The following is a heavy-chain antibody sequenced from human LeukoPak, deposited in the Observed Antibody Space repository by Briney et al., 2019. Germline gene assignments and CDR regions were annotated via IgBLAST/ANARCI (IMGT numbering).Heavy chain of an antibody. V-gene: IGHV3-30*02. Sequence: GGSLRLSCAASGFTVSSNYMSWVRQAPGKGLEWVAFIRYDGSNKYYADSVKGRFTISRDNSKNTLYLQMNSLRAEDTAVYYCARDRVYDYVWGSYPIDFDYWGQGTLVTVSS. CDR3: ARDRVYDYVWGSYPIDFDY. D-gene: IGHD3-16*02. CDR2: IRYDGSNK. J-gene: IGHJ4*02. CDR1: GFTVSSNY.